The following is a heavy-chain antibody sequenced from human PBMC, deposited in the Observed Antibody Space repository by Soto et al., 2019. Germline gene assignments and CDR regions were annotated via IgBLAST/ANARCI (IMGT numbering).Heavy chain of an antibody. V-gene: IGHV2-5*02. D-gene: IGHD1-7*01. J-gene: IGHJ5*02. Sequence: GSGPTLVNPTQTLTLTCTFSGFSLSTSGVGVGWIRQPPGRALEWLALIYWDDDKRYSPSLRSRLTITKDTSKNQVVLTMTNMDPVDTATYYCAHNHPGNWNYGWFDPWGQGTLVTVSS. CDR3: AHNHPGNWNYGWFDP. CDR1: GFSLSTSGVG. CDR2: IYWDDDK.